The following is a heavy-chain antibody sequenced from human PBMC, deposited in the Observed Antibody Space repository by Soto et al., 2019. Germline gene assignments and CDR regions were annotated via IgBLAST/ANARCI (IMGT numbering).Heavy chain of an antibody. V-gene: IGHV3-73*02. D-gene: IGHD4-17*01. J-gene: IGHJ4*02. CDR2: IRSRANNYAT. CDR1: GFIFSDSA. CDR3: TNRATVTDY. Sequence: EVQLVESGGGLVQPGGSLRLSCAASGFIFSDSAMHWVRQASGKGLEWVGRIRSRANNYATAYAASVQGRFTLSRDDSKNTAYLQMNGRKTEDTAVYYCTNRATVTDYWSQGTLVTVSS.